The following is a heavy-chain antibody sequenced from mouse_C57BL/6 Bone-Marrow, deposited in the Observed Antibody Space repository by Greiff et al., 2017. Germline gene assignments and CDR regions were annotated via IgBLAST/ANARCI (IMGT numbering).Heavy chain of an antibody. V-gene: IGHV1-55*01. D-gene: IGHD1-1*01. CDR1: GYTFTSYW. J-gene: IGHJ1*03. CDR2: IYPGSGST. Sequence: VKLQESGAELVKPGASVKMSCKASGYTFTSYWITWVKQRPGQGLEWIGDIYPGSGSTNYNEKFKSKATLTVDTSSSTAYMQLSSLTSEDSAVYYCARLDLIYYYGSGYFDVWGTGTTVTVSS. CDR3: ARLDLIYYYGSGYFDV.